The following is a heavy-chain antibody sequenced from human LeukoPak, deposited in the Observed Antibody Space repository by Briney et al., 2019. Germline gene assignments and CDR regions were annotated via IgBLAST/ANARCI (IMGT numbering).Heavy chain of an antibody. V-gene: IGHV3-7*01. Sequence: PGGSLRLSCAASGFTFSTYWMSWVRQAPGKGLEWVANIKRDGSEKYYVDSVKGRFTISRDNSKNTLYLQMNSLRAEDTAVYYCAKDAVTYYYDSSGFNWFDPWGQGTLATVSS. CDR1: GFTFSTYW. J-gene: IGHJ5*02. D-gene: IGHD3-22*01. CDR3: AKDAVTYYYDSSGFNWFDP. CDR2: IKRDGSEK.